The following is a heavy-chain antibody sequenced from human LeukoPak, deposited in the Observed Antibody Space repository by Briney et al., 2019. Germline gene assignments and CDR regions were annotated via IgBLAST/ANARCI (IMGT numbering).Heavy chain of an antibody. J-gene: IGHJ6*03. CDR3: ATSLVPAAYYMDV. CDR2: FDPEDGET. V-gene: IGHV1-24*01. CDR1: GGTFSSYA. D-gene: IGHD2-2*01. Sequence: ASVKVSCKASGGTFSSYAISWVRQAPGQGLEWMGGFDPEDGETIYAQKFQGRVTMTEDTSTDTAYMELSSLRSEDTAVYYCATSLVPAAYYMDVWGKGTTVTVSS.